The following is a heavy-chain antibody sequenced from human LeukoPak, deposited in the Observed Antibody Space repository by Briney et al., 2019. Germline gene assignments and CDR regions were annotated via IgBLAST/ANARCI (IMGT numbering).Heavy chain of an antibody. Sequence: SETLSLTCTVSGGSISSGSYYWSWIRQPAGKGLEWIGRIYTSGSTYYNPSLRSRVSISVDKSTNHISLEVTSVTAADTAVYYCARDWGFGDSEDWFDPWGQGTLVTVSS. D-gene: IGHD3-10*01. V-gene: IGHV4-61*02. CDR1: GGSISSGSYY. J-gene: IGHJ5*02. CDR3: ARDWGFGDSEDWFDP. CDR2: IYTSGST.